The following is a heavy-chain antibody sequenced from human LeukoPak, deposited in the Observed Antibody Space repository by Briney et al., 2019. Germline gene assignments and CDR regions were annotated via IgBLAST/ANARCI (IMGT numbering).Heavy chain of an antibody. D-gene: IGHD2-2*01. Sequence: GGSLQLSCAASGFPFSSYWMSWVRQAPGKGLEWVANIKQDGSEKYYEDSVKGRFTISRDNAKNSLYLQMNSLRAEDTAVYYCARGADIVVVPAATVVDAFDIWGQGTMVTVSS. J-gene: IGHJ3*02. V-gene: IGHV3-7*03. CDR3: ARGADIVVVPAATVVDAFDI. CDR2: IKQDGSEK. CDR1: GFPFSSYW.